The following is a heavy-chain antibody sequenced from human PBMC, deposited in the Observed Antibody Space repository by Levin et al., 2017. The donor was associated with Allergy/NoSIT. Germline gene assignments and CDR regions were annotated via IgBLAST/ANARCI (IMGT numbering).Heavy chain of an antibody. J-gene: IGHJ4*02. CDR1: GFTFNNYA. CDR3: AKDAIRGSDQPYYFEY. CDR2: IINSGVGT. D-gene: IGHD6-19*01. V-gene: IGHV3-23*01. Sequence: GGSLRLSCAASGFTFNNYAMSWVRQAPGKGLEWVSAIINSGVGTYYADPVKGRFTISRDNSKNTMYLQMNSLRAEDTAVYFCAKDAIRGSDQPYYFEYWGQGTLVTASS.